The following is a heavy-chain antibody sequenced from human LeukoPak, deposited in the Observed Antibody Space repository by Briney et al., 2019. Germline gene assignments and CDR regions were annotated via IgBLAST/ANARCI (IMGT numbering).Heavy chain of an antibody. CDR3: ASSSPNWFDP. J-gene: IGHJ5*02. D-gene: IGHD2-2*01. V-gene: IGHV3-21*01. CDR2: ISSSSSYI. Sequence: GGSLRLSCAASGFTFSRYSMNWVRQAPGKGLEWVSSISSSSSYIYYADSVKGRFTISRDNAKNSLYLQMNSLRAEATAVYYCASSSPNWFDPWGQGTLVTVSS. CDR1: GFTFSRYS.